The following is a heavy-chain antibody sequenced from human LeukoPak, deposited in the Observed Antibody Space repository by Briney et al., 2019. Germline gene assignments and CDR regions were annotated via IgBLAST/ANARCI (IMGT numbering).Heavy chain of an antibody. CDR2: ISIYNGNT. V-gene: IGHV1-18*01. J-gene: IGHJ6*02. Sequence: ASVKVSCKSSGYTFSNYGVTWVRRAPGQGLEWMGWISIYNGNTKYAQKFQGRITMTTDTSTSTAYMELRRLRFDDTAMYYCARGDSLYHYGMDVWGQGTSVTVSS. CDR1: GYTFSNYG. CDR3: ARGDSLYHYGMDV. D-gene: IGHD3-16*02.